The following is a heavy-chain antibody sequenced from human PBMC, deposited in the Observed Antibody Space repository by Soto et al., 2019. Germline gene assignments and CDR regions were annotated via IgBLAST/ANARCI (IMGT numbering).Heavy chain of an antibody. V-gene: IGHV3-74*03. Sequence: GGSLRLSCAASGFTFSSYWMHWVRQAPGEGLVWVSYIKPDGSRTKDADSVKGRFTISRDNARNTLYLRMNSLRAEDTAVYYCARDNNWSYDSWGRGTLVTLSS. CDR1: GFTFSSYW. D-gene: IGHD1-1*01. CDR2: IKPDGSRT. J-gene: IGHJ4*02. CDR3: ARDNNWSYDS.